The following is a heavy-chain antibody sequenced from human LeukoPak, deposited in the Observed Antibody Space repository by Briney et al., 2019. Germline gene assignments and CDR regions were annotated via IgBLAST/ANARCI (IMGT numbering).Heavy chain of an antibody. D-gene: IGHD1-14*01. CDR1: GFTFSDHY. CDR2: ISSSGSTI. CDR3: ARENRGYYYYYGMDV. Sequence: GGSLRLSCAASGFTFSDHYMSWIRQAPGKGLEWVSYISSSGSTIYYADSVKGRFTISRDNAKNSLYLQMNSLRAEDTAVYYCARENRGYYYYYGMDVWGQGTTVAVSS. V-gene: IGHV3-11*01. J-gene: IGHJ6*02.